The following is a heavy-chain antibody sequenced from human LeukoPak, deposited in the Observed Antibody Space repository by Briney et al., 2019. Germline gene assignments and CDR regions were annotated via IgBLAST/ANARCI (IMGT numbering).Heavy chain of an antibody. CDR2: INPNSGGT. J-gene: IGHJ4*02. CDR1: GYTFTGYY. V-gene: IGHV1-2*02. Sequence: ASVKVSFKASGYTFTGYYMHWVRQAPGQGLEWMGLINPNSGGTNYAQKFQGRVTMTRDTSISPAYMELSRLRSDDTAVYYCARKFAGRWLQFVDYWGQGTLVTVSS. D-gene: IGHD5-24*01. CDR3: ARKFAGRWLQFVDY.